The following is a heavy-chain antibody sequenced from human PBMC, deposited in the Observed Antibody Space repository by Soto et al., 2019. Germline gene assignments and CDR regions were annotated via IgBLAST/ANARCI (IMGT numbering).Heavy chain of an antibody. CDR2: IYYSGST. CDR1: GGSISSSSYY. Sequence: SETLSLTCTVSGGSISSSSYYWGWIRQPPGKGLEWIGSIYYSGSTYYNPSLKSRVTISVDTSKNQFSLKLSSVTAADAAVYYCARHHIIAAIPLDYWGQGTLVTVSS. CDR3: ARHHIIAAIPLDY. J-gene: IGHJ4*02. D-gene: IGHD6-13*01. V-gene: IGHV4-39*01.